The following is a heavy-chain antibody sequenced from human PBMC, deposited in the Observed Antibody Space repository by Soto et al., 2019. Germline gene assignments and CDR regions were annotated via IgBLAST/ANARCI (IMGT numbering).Heavy chain of an antibody. CDR1: GAAVKDYK. CDR2: ISDSASM. J-gene: IGHJ4*02. V-gene: IGHV4-59*02. CDR3: ARAQLWLAYYFDD. Sequence: QVHLEESGPGLVLPSGTLSLICSVSGAAVKDYKWNWIRQAPGKGLEWVGYISDSASMNYNPSLGGRVTISRDTSRNQISLRLTSVTAADTAVYYCARAQLWLAYYFDDWGQGKLVTVSS. D-gene: IGHD6-19*01.